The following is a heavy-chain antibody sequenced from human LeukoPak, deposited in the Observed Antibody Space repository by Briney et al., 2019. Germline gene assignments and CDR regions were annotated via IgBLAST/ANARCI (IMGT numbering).Heavy chain of an antibody. Sequence: SETLSLTCTVSGYSISSGYYWGWIRQPPGKGLEWIGSIYHSGSTYYNPPLKSRVTISVDTSKNQFSLKLSSVTAADTAVYYCARGRTTVTTDYYYYGMDVWGQGTTVTVSS. D-gene: IGHD4-17*01. CDR2: IYHSGST. J-gene: IGHJ6*02. CDR3: ARGRTTVTTDYYYYGMDV. CDR1: GYSISSGYY. V-gene: IGHV4-38-2*02.